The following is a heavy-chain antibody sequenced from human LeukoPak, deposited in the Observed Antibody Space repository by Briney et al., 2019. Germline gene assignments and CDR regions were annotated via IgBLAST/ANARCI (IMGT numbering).Heavy chain of an antibody. CDR2: IRYDGSNK. CDR3: AKEDNTN. Sequence: RPGGSLRLSCAASGFTFSSYGMHWVRQAPGKGLEWVAFIRYDGSNKYYADSVKGRFTISRDNSKNTLYLQMNGLRAEDTAVYYCAKEDNTNWGQGTLVTVSS. CDR1: GFTFSSYG. D-gene: IGHD1-1*01. J-gene: IGHJ4*02. V-gene: IGHV3-30*02.